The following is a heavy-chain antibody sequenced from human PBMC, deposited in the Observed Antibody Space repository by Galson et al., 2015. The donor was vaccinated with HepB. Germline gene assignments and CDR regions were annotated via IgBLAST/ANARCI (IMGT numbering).Heavy chain of an antibody. Sequence: SETLSLTCTVSGGSISSSTYYWGWIRQPPGKGLEWIGSIYYSGSTYYNPSLKSRVTISVDTSKNQFSLKLSSVTAADTAVYYCARHFRRLRLKRRSEKEIDYWGQGTLVTVSS. CDR1: GGSISSSTYY. V-gene: IGHV4-39*01. J-gene: IGHJ4*02. CDR3: ARHFRRLRLKRRSEKEIDY. D-gene: IGHD2-8*01. CDR2: IYYSGST.